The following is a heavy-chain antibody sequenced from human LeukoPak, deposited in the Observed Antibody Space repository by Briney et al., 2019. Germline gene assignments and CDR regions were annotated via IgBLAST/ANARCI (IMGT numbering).Heavy chain of an antibody. J-gene: IGHJ4*02. CDR3: AKGGMVRGVTNKIDY. CDR2: IRYDGSNK. Sequence: GGSLRLSCAASGFTFSSYGMHWVRQAPGKGLEWVAFIRYDGSNKYYADSVKGRFTIPRDNSKNTLYLQMNSLRAEDTAVYYCAKGGMVRGVTNKIDYWGQGTLVTVSS. D-gene: IGHD3-10*01. CDR1: GFTFSSYG. V-gene: IGHV3-30*02.